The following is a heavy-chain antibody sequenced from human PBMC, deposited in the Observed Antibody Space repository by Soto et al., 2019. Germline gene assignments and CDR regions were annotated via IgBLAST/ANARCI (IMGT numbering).Heavy chain of an antibody. V-gene: IGHV4-31*03. CDR3: ARLAEGIPSFDY. CDR2: IYYSGST. J-gene: IGHJ4*02. CDR1: GGSISSGGYY. Sequence: SETLSLTCTVSGGSISSGGYYWSWIRQHPGKGLEWIGYIYYSGSTYYNPSLKSRVTISVDTSKNQLSLKLSSVTAADTAVYYCARLAEGIPSFDYWGQGTLVTVSS.